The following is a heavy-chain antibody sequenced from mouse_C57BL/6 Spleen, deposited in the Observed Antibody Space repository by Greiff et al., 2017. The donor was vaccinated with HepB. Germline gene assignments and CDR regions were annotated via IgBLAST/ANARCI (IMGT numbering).Heavy chain of an antibody. CDR3: ARKGISNYVDY. Sequence: VQLQQPGAELVKPGASVKLSCKASGYTFTSYWMQWVKQRPGQGLEWIGEIDPSDSYTNYNQKFKGKATLTVDTSSSTAYMQLSSLTSEDSAVYYCARKGISNYVDYWGQGTTLTVSS. V-gene: IGHV1-50*01. CDR1: GYTFTSYW. J-gene: IGHJ2*01. CDR2: IDPSDSYT. D-gene: IGHD1-1*01.